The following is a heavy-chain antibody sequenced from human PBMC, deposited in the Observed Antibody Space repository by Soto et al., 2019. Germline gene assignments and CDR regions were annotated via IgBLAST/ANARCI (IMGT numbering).Heavy chain of an antibody. CDR3: ARAVVCCLGPFDY. V-gene: IGHV3-33*01. CDR2: IWYDGSNK. D-gene: IGHD2-15*01. J-gene: IGHJ4*02. Sequence: QVQLVESGGGVVQPGRSLRLSCAASGFTFSSYGMHWVRQAPGKGLEWVAVIWYDGSNKYYADSVKGRFTISRDNSKNTLYLQMNSLRAEDTAVYYCARAVVCCLGPFDYCGQGTLVTVSS. CDR1: GFTFSSYG.